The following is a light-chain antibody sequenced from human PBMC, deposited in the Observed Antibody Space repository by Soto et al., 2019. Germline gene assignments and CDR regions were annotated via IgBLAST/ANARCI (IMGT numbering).Light chain of an antibody. V-gene: IGKV3-20*01. J-gene: IGKJ1*01. CDR2: GIS. CDR1: QSVDNRY. CDR3: QQSYSTPWT. Sequence: ESVLTQSPGTLSLSPGERATLSCRASQSVDNRYFAWYQQKPGQAPRLLIYGISNRATGIPDRFSGSGSGTDFTLTISRLEPEDFATYYCQQSYSTPWTFGQGTKVEFK.